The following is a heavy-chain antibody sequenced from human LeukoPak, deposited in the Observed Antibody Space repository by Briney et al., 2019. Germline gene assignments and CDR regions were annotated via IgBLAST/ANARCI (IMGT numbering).Heavy chain of an antibody. V-gene: IGHV4-4*02. CDR2: IDHSGST. Sequence: NPSETLSLTCAVSGGSISSTNWWTWVRQPPGKGLEWIGEIDHSGSTNYKPSLKSRVTISVDKSKNQFSLKLSSVTAADTAMYYCANNGGNSDLDYWGQGILVTVSS. CDR3: ANNGGNSDLDY. J-gene: IGHJ4*02. D-gene: IGHD4-23*01. CDR1: GGSISSTNW.